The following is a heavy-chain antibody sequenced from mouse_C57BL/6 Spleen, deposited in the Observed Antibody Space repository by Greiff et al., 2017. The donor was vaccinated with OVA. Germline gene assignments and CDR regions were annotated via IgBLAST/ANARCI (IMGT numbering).Heavy chain of an antibody. D-gene: IGHD4-1*01. Sequence: QVQLQQSGPELVKPGASVKISCKASGYSFTSYYIHWVKQRPGQGLEWIGWIYPGSGNTKYNEKFKGKATLTADTSSSTAYMQLSSLTSEDSAVYYCARALTEGFDYWGQGTTLTVSS. CDR3: ARALTEGFDY. CDR1: GYSFTSYY. V-gene: IGHV1-66*01. CDR2: IYPGSGNT. J-gene: IGHJ2*01.